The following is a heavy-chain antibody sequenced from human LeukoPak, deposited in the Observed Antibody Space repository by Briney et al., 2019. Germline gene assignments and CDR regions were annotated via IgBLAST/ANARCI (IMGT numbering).Heavy chain of an antibody. CDR3: ARDTMIVVGRFVY. V-gene: IGHV3-30*03. J-gene: IGHJ4*02. Sequence: GGSLRLSCAASGFTFSSYGMHWVRQAPGKGLEWVAVISYDGSNKYYADSVKGRFTISRDNSKNTLYLQMNSLRAEDTAVHYCARDTMIVVGRFVYWGQGTLVTVSS. D-gene: IGHD3-22*01. CDR2: ISYDGSNK. CDR1: GFTFSSYG.